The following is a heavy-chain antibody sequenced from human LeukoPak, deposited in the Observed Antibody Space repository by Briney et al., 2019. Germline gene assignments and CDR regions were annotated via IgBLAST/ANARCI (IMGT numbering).Heavy chain of an antibody. CDR3: AREYSGFDY. CDR2: IYHSGST. CDR1: GDPINSHSDY. Sequence: SETLSLTCTVSGDPINSHSDYKWTWIRQSPGKGLGWIGYIYHSGSTNYNPSLKSRVIISVDTSNNQFSLKLTSVTAADTAVYYCAREYSGFDYWGQGTLVTVSS. D-gene: IGHD5-12*01. J-gene: IGHJ4*02. V-gene: IGHV4-61*08.